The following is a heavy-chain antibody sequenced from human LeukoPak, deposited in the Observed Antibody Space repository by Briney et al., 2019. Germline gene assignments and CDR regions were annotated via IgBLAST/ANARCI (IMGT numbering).Heavy chain of an antibody. CDR1: GFTFSSFG. J-gene: IGHJ4*02. Sequence: GGSLRLSCAASGFTFSSFGVSWVRQAPGKGLEWVSLISGTGERTYYADSVKGRFTISRDNSRNTLYLQMNSLRVEDTAVYYRARDLSSHLWDYWGQGTLVTVSS. V-gene: IGHV3-23*01. D-gene: IGHD3-3*02. CDR2: ISGTGERT. CDR3: ARDLSSHLWDY.